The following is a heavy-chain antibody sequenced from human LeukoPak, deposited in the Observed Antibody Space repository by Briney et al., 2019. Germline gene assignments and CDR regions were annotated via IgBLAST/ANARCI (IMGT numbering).Heavy chain of an antibody. J-gene: IGHJ4*02. Sequence: SETLSLTCAVYGGSFSGYYWSWIRQPPGKGLEWIGEINHSGSTNYNPSLKSRATISVDTSKNQFSLKLSSVTAADTAVYYCARGTMTTVTYYFDYWGQGTLVTVSS. V-gene: IGHV4-34*01. D-gene: IGHD4-17*01. CDR2: INHSGST. CDR1: GGSFSGYY. CDR3: ARGTMTTVTYYFDY.